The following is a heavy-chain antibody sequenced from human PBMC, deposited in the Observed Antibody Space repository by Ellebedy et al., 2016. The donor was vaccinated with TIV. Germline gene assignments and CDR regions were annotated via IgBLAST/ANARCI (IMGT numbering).Heavy chain of an antibody. D-gene: IGHD2/OR15-2a*01. V-gene: IGHV1-69*13. CDR1: GGTFSSYA. J-gene: IGHJ4*02. Sequence: ASVKVSCKASGGTFSSYAISWVRQAPGQGLEWMGGIIPIFGTANYAQKFQGRVTITADESTSTAYMELSSLRSEDTAAYYCARGGIAWDSTSDTDYWGQGTLVTVSS. CDR2: IIPIFGTA. CDR3: ARGGIAWDSTSDTDY.